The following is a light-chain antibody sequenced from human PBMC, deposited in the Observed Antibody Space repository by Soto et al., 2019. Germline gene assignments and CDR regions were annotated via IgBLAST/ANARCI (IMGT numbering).Light chain of an antibody. CDR3: QQYLDWPLT. CDR2: GIS. J-gene: IGKJ4*01. V-gene: IGKV3-15*01. CDR1: QSLATN. Sequence: EIVMTQSPVTLSVSPGERVTLSCRASQSLATNLAWYQQKPGQTPRLVIYGISARASGIPGRFSGSGFETDFTLTISSLQPEDSAVYYCQQYLDWPLTFGGGTKVEI.